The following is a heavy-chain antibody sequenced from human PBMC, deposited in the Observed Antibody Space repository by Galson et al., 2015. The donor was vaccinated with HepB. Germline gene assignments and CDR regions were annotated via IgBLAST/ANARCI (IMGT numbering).Heavy chain of an antibody. Sequence: SLRLSCAASGFSFNSYAMSWVRQAPGKGLEWVSEIGAGGGGATYADSVKARFTVFRDSIANTLYLQMNNLRVEDAAVYYCGAASRGVYNSALHWGQGTLVTVSS. V-gene: IGHV3-23*01. D-gene: IGHD3-10*01. J-gene: IGHJ4*02. CDR3: GAASRGVYNSALH. CDR1: GFSFNSYA. CDR2: IGAGGGGA.